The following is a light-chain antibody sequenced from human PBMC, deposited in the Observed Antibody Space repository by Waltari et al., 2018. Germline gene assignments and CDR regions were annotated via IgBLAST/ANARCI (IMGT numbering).Light chain of an antibody. J-gene: IGKJ3*01. CDR2: AAS. V-gene: IGKV1-39*01. CDR3: QETYTTLFT. CDR1: QTIRNY. Sequence: DIQMTQSPPSLAASVGDSVNITCRASQTIRNYLNWYQQSPGKAPKLLISAASSLQSGVPSRFSGSGSGTDFALTISSLQPEDFASYHCQETYTTLFTFGPGTKVEIK.